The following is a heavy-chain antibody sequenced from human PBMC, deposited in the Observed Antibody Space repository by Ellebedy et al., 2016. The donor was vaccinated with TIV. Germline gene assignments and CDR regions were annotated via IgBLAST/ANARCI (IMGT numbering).Heavy chain of an antibody. J-gene: IGHJ4*02. Sequence: MPSETLSLTCTVSGGSISSYYWSWIRQPPGKGLEWIGYIYYSGSTNYNPSLKSRVTISVDTSKNQFSLKLSSVTAADTAVYYCASTGDYADYFDYWGQGTLVTVSS. CDR1: GGSISSYY. CDR2: IYYSGST. V-gene: IGHV4-59*01. CDR3: ASTGDYADYFDY. D-gene: IGHD4-17*01.